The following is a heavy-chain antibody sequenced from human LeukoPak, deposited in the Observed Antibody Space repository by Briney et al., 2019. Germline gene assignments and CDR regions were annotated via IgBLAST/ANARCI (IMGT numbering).Heavy chain of an antibody. Sequence: GGSLRLSCAASGFTFSNAWMSWVRQAPGKGLEWVGRIKRRTDGGTTDYAAPVKGRFSISRDDSKNTLYLQMNSLKTEDTAVYYCTTLGAFDYWGLGTLVTVSS. CDR3: TTLGAFDY. J-gene: IGHJ4*02. V-gene: IGHV3-15*01. CDR1: GFTFSNAW. D-gene: IGHD4/OR15-4a*01. CDR2: IKRRTDGGTT.